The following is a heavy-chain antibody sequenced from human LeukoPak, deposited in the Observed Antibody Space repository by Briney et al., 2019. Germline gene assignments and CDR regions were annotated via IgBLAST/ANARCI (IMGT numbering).Heavy chain of an antibody. CDR2: ISGSGGST. J-gene: IGHJ6*02. CDR3: AKRMVYCSSTSCFYYYYGMDV. Sequence: GGSLRLSCAASGFTFSSYAMSWVRQAPGKGLEWVSAISGSGGSTYYADSVKGRFTISRDNSKNTLYLQMNSLRAEDTAVYYCAKRMVYCSSTSCFYYYYGMDVWGQGTTVTVTS. CDR1: GFTFSSYA. D-gene: IGHD2-2*01. V-gene: IGHV3-23*01.